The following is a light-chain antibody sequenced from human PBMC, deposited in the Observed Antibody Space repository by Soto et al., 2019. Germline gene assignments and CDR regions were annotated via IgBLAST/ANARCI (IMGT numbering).Light chain of an antibody. CDR3: LQYNGYYRT. V-gene: IGKV1-5*01. CDR1: ESISGW. Sequence: DIQRTQSPSALSASVGDTVTITCRASESISGWLAWYQQKPGKAPKLLIFDASTLNSGVPSGFSGSGSGTTFTLTIRSLQADDFASYYCLQYNGYYRTFGQGTKVDIK. J-gene: IGKJ1*01. CDR2: DAS.